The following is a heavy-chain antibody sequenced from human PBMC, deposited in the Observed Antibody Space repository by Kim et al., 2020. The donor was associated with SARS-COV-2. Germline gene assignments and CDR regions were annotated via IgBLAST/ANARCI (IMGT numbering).Heavy chain of an antibody. V-gene: IGHV3-23*01. CDR1: GFTFSSYA. CDR2: ISGSGGST. CDR3: AKAIPYGGLRFLEWTPPGRGMDV. D-gene: IGHD3-3*01. J-gene: IGHJ6*02. Sequence: GGSLRLSCAASGFTFSSYAMSWVRQAPGKGLEWVSAISGSGGSTYYADSVKGRFTISRDNSKNTLYLQMNSLRAEDTAVYYCAKAIPYGGLRFLEWTPPGRGMDVWGQGTTVTVSS.